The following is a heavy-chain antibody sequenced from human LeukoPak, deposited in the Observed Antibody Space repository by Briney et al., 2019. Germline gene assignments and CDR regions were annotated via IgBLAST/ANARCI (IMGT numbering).Heavy chain of an antibody. CDR1: GFTFSDYY. D-gene: IGHD2-15*01. CDR3: ARDLASCSGNYYFDQ. V-gene: IGHV3-11*06. Sequence: GGSLRLSCAASGFTFSDYYMSWIRQAPGKGLEWVSYISSSSSYTNYADSVKGRFTISRDNAKNSLYLQMNSLRAEDTAVYYCARDLASCSGNYYFDQWGQGTLVTVSS. J-gene: IGHJ4*02. CDR2: ISSSSSYT.